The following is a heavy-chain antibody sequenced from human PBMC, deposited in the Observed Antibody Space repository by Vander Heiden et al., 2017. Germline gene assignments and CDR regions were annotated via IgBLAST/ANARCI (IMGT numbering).Heavy chain of an antibody. CDR2: ISSSSSYI. CDR1: GFTFSSYS. V-gene: IGHV3-21*01. Sequence: EVQLVESGGGLVKPGGSLRLSCAASGFTFSSYSLNWVRQATGKGLEWVSSISSSSSYIYYADSVKGRFTISRDNAKNSLYLQMNSLRAEDTAVYYCARGSSSWTGWFDPWGQGTLVTVSS. CDR3: ARGSSSWTGWFDP. D-gene: IGHD6-13*01. J-gene: IGHJ5*02.